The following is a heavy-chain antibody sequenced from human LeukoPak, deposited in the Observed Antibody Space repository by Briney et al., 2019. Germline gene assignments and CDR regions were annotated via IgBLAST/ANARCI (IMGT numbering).Heavy chain of an antibody. CDR1: GFTFSSYS. J-gene: IGHJ6*02. CDR3: ARDGWYAAVAPFYYYYYGMDV. CDR2: ISSSSSYI. V-gene: IGHV3-21*01. Sequence: GGSLRLSCAASGFTFSSYSMNWVRQAPGKGLEWVSSISSSSSYIYYADSVKGRFTISRDNAKNSLYLQMNSLRAEDTAVYYCARDGWYAAVAPFYYYYYGMDVWGQGTTVTVSS. D-gene: IGHD6-19*01.